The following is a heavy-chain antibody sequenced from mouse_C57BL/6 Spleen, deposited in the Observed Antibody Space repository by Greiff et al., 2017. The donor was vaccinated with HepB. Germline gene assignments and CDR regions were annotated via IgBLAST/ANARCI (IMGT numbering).Heavy chain of an antibody. CDR2: IHPSASDT. D-gene: IGHD1-2*01. CDR1: GYTFTSYW. CDR3: AIAAGGSFDY. J-gene: IGHJ2*01. V-gene: IGHV1-74*01. Sequence: QVQLQQSGAELVKPGASVKVSCKASGYTFTSYWMHWVRQRPGQGLEWIGRIHPSASDTNYNQKFKGKATLTVDKSSSTAYMQLSSLISEDSAVYYCAIAAGGSFDYWGQSTTLAVSS.